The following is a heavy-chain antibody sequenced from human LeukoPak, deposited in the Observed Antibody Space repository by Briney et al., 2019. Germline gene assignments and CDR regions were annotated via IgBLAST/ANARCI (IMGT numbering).Heavy chain of an antibody. CDR3: ATDKAGGMGAMDY. J-gene: IGHJ4*02. D-gene: IGHD1-26*01. Sequence: GGSLRLSCAVSGFTFSNYWMHWVRQGPGKGLVWVSRINSDGSSTSYADSVKGRFTISRDNAKNSLYLQMNSLRAEDTAVYYCATDKAGGMGAMDYWGQGTLVTVSS. V-gene: IGHV3-74*01. CDR1: GFTFSNYW. CDR2: INSDGSST.